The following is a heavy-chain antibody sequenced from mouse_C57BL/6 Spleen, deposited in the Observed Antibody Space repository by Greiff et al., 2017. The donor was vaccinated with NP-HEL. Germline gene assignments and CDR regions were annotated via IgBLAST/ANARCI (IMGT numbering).Heavy chain of an antibody. D-gene: IGHD2-5*01. V-gene: IGHV2-2*01. CDR2: IWSGGST. Sequence: QVQLKQSGPGLVQPSQCLSITCTVSGFSLTSYGVHWVRQSPGKGLEWLGVIWSGGSTDYNAAFISSLSISKDNSKSQVFFKMNSLQADDTAIYYCARNQGHYSNYDWYFDVWGTGTTVTVSS. CDR1: GFSLTSYG. CDR3: ARNQGHYSNYDWYFDV. J-gene: IGHJ1*03.